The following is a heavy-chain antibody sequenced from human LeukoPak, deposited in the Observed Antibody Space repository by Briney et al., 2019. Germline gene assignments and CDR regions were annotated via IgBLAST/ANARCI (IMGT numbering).Heavy chain of an antibody. Sequence: SQTLSLTCTVSGGSFSSGDYYWSWIRQPPGKGLEWIGYIYYSGSTYYNPSLKSRVTISVDTSKNQFSLKLSSVTAADTAVYYCARVVVVAATRGDYYYYGMDVWGQGTTVTVSS. CDR2: IYYSGST. D-gene: IGHD2-15*01. CDR1: GGSFSSGDYY. CDR3: ARVVVVAATRGDYYYYGMDV. J-gene: IGHJ6*02. V-gene: IGHV4-30-4*01.